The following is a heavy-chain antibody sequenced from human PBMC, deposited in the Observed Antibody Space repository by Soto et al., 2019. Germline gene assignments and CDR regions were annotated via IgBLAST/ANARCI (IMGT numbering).Heavy chain of an antibody. CDR2: ISYDGTNK. CDR1: GFTFSTYG. J-gene: IGHJ6*04. Sequence: QVQLVESGGGEVQPGRSLTISCAASGFTFSTYGMHWVRQTPCKGLEWVAVISYDGTNKFYSDSVKGRFTISRDNFKNSLPLQMNSLRADDTAVYSCAKDLQSYGDYDYYCYGMDVWGIGTRVTVSS. CDR3: AKDLQSYGDYDYYCYGMDV. V-gene: IGHV3-30*18. D-gene: IGHD4-17*01.